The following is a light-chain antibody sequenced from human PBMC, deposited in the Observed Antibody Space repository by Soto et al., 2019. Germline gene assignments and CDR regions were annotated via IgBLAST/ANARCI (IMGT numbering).Light chain of an antibody. CDR1: QSISTY. CDR3: QQLHDYPIT. V-gene: IGKV1-5*03. Sequence: DIQMTQSPSTLSASVGDRVAITCRASQSISTYLAWYQQKPGKAPKLLIYKASSLESGVPSRFSGSGSATEFTLTISCLQPDDFATYYCQQLHDYPITFGQGTRLEIK. J-gene: IGKJ5*01. CDR2: KAS.